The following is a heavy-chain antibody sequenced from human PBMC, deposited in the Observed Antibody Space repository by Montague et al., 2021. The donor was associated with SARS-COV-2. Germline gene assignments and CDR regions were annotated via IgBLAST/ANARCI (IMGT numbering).Heavy chain of an antibody. CDR2: TYYRSMWKS. D-gene: IGHD6-13*01. V-gene: IGHV6-1*01. CDR3: VRGIEAAGSYDY. Sequence: CAISGDSVSSNSATWNWIRQSPSRGLEWLGRTYYRSMWKSDYACSVKGRIAINPDTSKNQFSLQLSSVTPEDTALYYCVRGIEAAGSYDYWGQGTLVTVSS. J-gene: IGHJ4*02. CDR1: GDSVSSNSAT.